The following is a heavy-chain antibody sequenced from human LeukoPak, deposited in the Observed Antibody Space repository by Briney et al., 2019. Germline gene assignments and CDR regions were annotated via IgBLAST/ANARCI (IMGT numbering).Heavy chain of an antibody. Sequence: ASAKVSCKASGYTFTSYGISWVRQAPGQGLEWMGWISAYNGNTNYAQKLQGRVTMTTDTSTSTAYMELRSLRSDDTAVYYCARVVGLITMINAFDIWGQGTMVTVSS. D-gene: IGHD3-22*01. J-gene: IGHJ3*02. CDR3: ARVVGLITMINAFDI. V-gene: IGHV1-18*01. CDR2: ISAYNGNT. CDR1: GYTFTSYG.